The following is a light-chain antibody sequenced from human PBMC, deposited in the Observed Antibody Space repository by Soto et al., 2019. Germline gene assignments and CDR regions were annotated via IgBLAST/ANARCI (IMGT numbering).Light chain of an antibody. CDR2: EAS. Sequence: ENVLTQSPGTLSLSPGERATLSCRASQSVSSDYLAWYQQKPGQPPRLLIYEASTRAIGIPDRFSGSGSGTEFTLTISRLEPEDFATFYCQQYKVYPYTFGQGTRLDI. J-gene: IGKJ2*01. CDR3: QQYKVYPYT. V-gene: IGKV3-20*01. CDR1: QSVSSDY.